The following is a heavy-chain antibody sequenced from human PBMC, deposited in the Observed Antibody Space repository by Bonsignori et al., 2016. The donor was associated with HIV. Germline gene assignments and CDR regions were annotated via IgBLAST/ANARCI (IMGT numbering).Heavy chain of an antibody. D-gene: IGHD2-15*01. Sequence: WIRQPPGKGLEWVSVIYSGGSSTYYADSVKGRFTISRDNSKNTLYLQMNSLRAEDTAVYYCAKASGLKHPDYWGQGTLVTVSS. CDR3: AKASGLKHPDY. V-gene: IGHV3-23*03. J-gene: IGHJ4*02. CDR2: IYSGGSST.